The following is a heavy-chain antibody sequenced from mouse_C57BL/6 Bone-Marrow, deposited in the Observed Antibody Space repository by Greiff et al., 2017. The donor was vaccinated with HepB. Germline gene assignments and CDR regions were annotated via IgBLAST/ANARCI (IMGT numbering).Heavy chain of an antibody. V-gene: IGHV1-50*01. CDR3: ARSAYYSNYLWFAY. Sequence: VQLQQPGAELVKPGASVKLSCKASGYTFTSYWMQWVKQRPGQGLEWIGENDPSDSYTNYNQKFKGKATLTVDTSSSTAYMQLSSLTSEDSAVYYCARSAYYSNYLWFAYWGQGTLVTVSA. CDR2: NDPSDSYT. D-gene: IGHD2-5*01. CDR1: GYTFTSYW. J-gene: IGHJ3*01.